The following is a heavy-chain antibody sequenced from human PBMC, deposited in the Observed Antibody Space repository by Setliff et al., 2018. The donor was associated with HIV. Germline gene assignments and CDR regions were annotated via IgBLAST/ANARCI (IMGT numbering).Heavy chain of an antibody. CDR3: ARQLAVADYFDY. D-gene: IGHD6-19*01. CDR2: IYHSGST. CDR1: GYSISSGYY. V-gene: IGHV4-38-2*01. J-gene: IGHJ4*02. Sequence: PSETLSLTCAVSGYSISSGYYWGWTRQPPGKGLEWIGSIYHSGSTYYNPSLKSRVTISVDTSKKQFSLKLSSVTAADTAVYYCARQLAVADYFDYWGQGTLVTVSS.